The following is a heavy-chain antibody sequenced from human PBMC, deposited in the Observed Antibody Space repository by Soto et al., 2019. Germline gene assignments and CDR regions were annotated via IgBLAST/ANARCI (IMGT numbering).Heavy chain of an antibody. CDR1: GYTFTSYY. D-gene: IGHD2-15*01. J-gene: IGHJ6*02. Sequence: GASVKVSCKASGYTFTSYYMHWVRQAPGQGLEWMGIINPSGGGTSYAQKFQGRVTMTRDTSTSTVYMELSSLRSEDTAVYYCARESRVVASTELDYYYGMDVRGQRTLLSVSS. V-gene: IGHV1-46*01. CDR3: ARESRVVASTELDYYYGMDV. CDR2: INPSGGGT.